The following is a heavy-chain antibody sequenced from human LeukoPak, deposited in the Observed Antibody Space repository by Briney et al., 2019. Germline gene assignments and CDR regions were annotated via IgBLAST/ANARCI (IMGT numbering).Heavy chain of an antibody. J-gene: IGHJ4*02. CDR3: ARDRVGYCSSTSCSYFDY. Sequence: GGSLRLSCAASGFTFSSYAMHWVRQAPGKGLEWVAVISYDGSNKYYADSVKGQLTISRDNSKNTLYLQMNSLRAEDTAVYYCARDRVGYCSSTSCSYFDYWGRGTLVTVSS. V-gene: IGHV3-30*01. D-gene: IGHD2-2*01. CDR2: ISYDGSNK. CDR1: GFTFSSYA.